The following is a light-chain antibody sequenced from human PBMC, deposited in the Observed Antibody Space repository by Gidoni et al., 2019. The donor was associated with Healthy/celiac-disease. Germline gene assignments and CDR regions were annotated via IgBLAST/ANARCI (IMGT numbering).Light chain of an antibody. CDR2: AAS. V-gene: IGKV1-39*01. CDR3: QQSYSTLYT. Sequence: DIQKNQSPSSLSASVGDRVTITCRASQSISSYLNWYQQKPGKAPKLLIYAASSLQSGVPSRFSGSGSGTDFTLTISSLQPEDFATYYCQQSYSTLYTFGQXTKLEIK. J-gene: IGKJ2*01. CDR1: QSISSY.